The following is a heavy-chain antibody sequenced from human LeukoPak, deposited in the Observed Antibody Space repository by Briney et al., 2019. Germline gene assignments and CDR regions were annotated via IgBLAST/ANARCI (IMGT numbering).Heavy chain of an antibody. J-gene: IGHJ3*02. CDR1: GGSISSYY. D-gene: IGHD3-22*01. CDR3: ARDKKTSYYDSSGYYYPDAFDI. CDR2: IYTSGST. Sequence: PSETLSLTCTVSGGSISSYYWSWIRQPAGKGLEWIGRIYTSGSTKYSPSLKSRVTMSVDTSKNQFSLKLSSVTAADTAVYYCARDKKTSYYDSSGYYYPDAFDIWGQGTTVTVSS. V-gene: IGHV4-4*07.